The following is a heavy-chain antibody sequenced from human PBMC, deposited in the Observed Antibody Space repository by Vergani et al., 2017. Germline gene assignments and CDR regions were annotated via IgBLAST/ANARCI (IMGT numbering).Heavy chain of an antibody. D-gene: IGHD3-10*01. J-gene: IGHJ5*02. V-gene: IGHV1-24*01. CDR2: FDPEDGET. CDR1: GYTLTELS. Sequence: QVQLVQSGAEVKKPGASVKVSCKVSGYTLTELSMHWVRQAPGKGLEWMGGFDPEDGETIYAQKFQGRVTMTEDTSTDTAYMELSSLRSEDTAVYYCATGRYYGSGSYATARPNWFDPWGQGTLVTVSS. CDR3: ATGRYYGSGSYATARPNWFDP.